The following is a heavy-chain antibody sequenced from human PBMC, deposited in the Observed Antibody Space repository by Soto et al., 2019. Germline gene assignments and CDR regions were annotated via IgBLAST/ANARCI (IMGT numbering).Heavy chain of an antibody. CDR3: ARGTRGSSSWYFASWFDP. CDR2: INHSGST. J-gene: IGHJ5*02. V-gene: IGHV4-34*01. D-gene: IGHD6-13*01. Sequence: QVQLQQWGAGLLKPSETLSLTCAVYGGSFSGYYWSWIRQPPGKGLEWIGEINHSGSTNYNPSLKRRVTISVDTSKNQFALKLSSVTAADTAVYYCARGTRGSSSWYFASWFDPWGQGTLVTVSS. CDR1: GGSFSGYY.